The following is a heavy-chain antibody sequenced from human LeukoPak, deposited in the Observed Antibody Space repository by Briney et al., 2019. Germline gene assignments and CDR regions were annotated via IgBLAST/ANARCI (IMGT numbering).Heavy chain of an antibody. CDR3: ARDSPDPDSNYGMDV. CDR2: ISYDGSNK. D-gene: IGHD2-15*01. CDR1: GFTFSSYA. V-gene: IGHV3-30-3*01. J-gene: IGHJ6*02. Sequence: PGGSLRLSCAASGFTFSSYAMHWVRQAPGKGLEWVAVISYDGSNKYYADSVKGRFTISRDNSKNTLYLQMNSLRAEDTAVYYCARDSPDPDSNYGMDVWGQGTTVTVSS.